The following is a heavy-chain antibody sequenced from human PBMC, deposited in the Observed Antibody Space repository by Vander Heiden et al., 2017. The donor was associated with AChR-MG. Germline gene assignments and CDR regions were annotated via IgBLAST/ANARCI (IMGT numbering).Heavy chain of an antibody. CDR3: AKDSDRWTQWLTSFDY. CDR1: GFTFEHYA. V-gene: IGHV3-9*01. D-gene: IGHD5-12*01. Sequence: EVQLVESGGGLVQPGRSLRLSCAASGFTFEHYARHWVRQAPGKGREWVSGISWNSGTILYADSVKGRFTISRDNAKNSMYLQMNSLRAEDTALYYCAKDSDRWTQWLTSFDYWGQGTLVTVSS. CDR2: ISWNSGTI. J-gene: IGHJ4*02.